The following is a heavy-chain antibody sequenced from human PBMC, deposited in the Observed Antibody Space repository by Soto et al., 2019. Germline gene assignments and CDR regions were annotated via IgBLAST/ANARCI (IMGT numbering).Heavy chain of an antibody. CDR3: ARDDVRYCSGGSCYSTVSLFDY. V-gene: IGHV3-33*08. CDR1: GFTFSTSS. CDR2: IWYDGSNK. D-gene: IGHD2-15*01. J-gene: IGHJ4*02. Sequence: PGGSLRLSCAASGFTFSTSSMSWVRQAPGKGLEWVAVIWYDGSNKYYADSVKGRFTISRDNSKNTLYLQMNSLRAEDTAVYYCARDDVRYCSGGSCYSTVSLFDYWGQGTLVTVSS.